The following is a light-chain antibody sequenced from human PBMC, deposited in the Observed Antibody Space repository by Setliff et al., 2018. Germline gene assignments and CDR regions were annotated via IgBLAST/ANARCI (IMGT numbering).Light chain of an antibody. V-gene: IGLV2-14*01. CDR3: SSYTSRSQV. Sequence: SVLTQPASVSGSPGQSITISCTGTSSDVGGYDYVSWYQQHPGKAPKLMIYEVGNRPSGVSNRFSGSKSGNAASLTISGLQAEDEADYYCSSYTSRSQVFGTGTKVTVL. J-gene: IGLJ1*01. CDR2: EVG. CDR1: SSDVGGYDY.